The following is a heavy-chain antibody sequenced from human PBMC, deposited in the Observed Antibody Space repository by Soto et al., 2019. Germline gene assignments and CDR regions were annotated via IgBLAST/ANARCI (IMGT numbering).Heavy chain of an antibody. Sequence: PGGSLRLSCAASGFTFSSYSMNWVRQAPGKGLEWVSYISSSSSTIYYADSVKGRFTISRDNAKNSLYLQMNSLRAEDTAVYYCARGGLGVTTDAFDIWGQGTMVTVSS. CDR2: ISSSSSTI. CDR1: GFTFSSYS. D-gene: IGHD4-17*01. V-gene: IGHV3-48*01. J-gene: IGHJ3*02. CDR3: ARGGLGVTTDAFDI.